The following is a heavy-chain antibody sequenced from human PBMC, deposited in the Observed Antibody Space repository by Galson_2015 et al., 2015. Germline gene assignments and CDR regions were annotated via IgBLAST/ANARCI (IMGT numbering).Heavy chain of an antibody. Sequence: SLRLSCAASGFTFSSYWMSWVRQAPGKGLEWVANIKQDGDEKYSVDSVKGRFTISRDNAKNSLYLQMSSLRAEDTAVYYCATRRGSGSYAGGLDCWGQGTLVTDSS. CDR2: IKQDGDEK. V-gene: IGHV3-7*03. CDR3: ATRRGSGSYAGGLDC. J-gene: IGHJ4*02. CDR1: GFTFSSYW. D-gene: IGHD3-10*01.